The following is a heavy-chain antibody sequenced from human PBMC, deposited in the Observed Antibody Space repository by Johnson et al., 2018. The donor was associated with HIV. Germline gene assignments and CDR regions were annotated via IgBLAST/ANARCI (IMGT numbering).Heavy chain of an antibody. CDR2: ISSSGGTI. J-gene: IGHJ3*02. CDR1: RFTFSDCY. D-gene: IGHD3-22*01. CDR3: ARDRGYWDAFDI. V-gene: IGHV3-11*04. Sequence: QVQLVESGGGLVKPGGSLRLSCAASRFTFSDCYMSWIRQTPGKGLEWVSYISSSGGTIYYADSVKGRFSISRDNAKNSLYLQMNSLRAEDTAVYYCARDRGYWDAFDIWGQGTMVIVSS.